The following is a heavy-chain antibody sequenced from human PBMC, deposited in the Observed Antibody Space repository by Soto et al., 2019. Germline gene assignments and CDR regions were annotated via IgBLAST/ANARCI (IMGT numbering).Heavy chain of an antibody. V-gene: IGHV1-69*06. CDR3: ARVVTSRYYYGMDV. CDR2: IIPIFGTA. D-gene: IGHD2-2*01. Sequence: ASVKVSCTASGCTFSSYASSWVRQAPGQGLEWMGGIIPIFGTANYAQKFQGRVTITADKSTSTAYMELSSLRSEDTAGYYCARVVTSRYYYGMDVWGQGTTDTVSS. CDR1: GCTFSSYA. J-gene: IGHJ6*02.